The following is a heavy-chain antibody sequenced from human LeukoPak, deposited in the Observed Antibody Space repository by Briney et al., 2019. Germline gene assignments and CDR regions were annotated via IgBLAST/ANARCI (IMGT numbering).Heavy chain of an antibody. CDR2: ISYDGSNK. CDR1: GFTFSSYA. V-gene: IGHV3-30*14. D-gene: IGHD2-21*01. J-gene: IGHJ3*02. CDR3: ARHGVVVFGAFDI. Sequence: GRSLRLSCAASGFTFSSYAMHWVRQAPGKGQEWVAVISYDGSNKYYADSVKGRFTISRDNSKNTLYLQMNSLRVEDTAVYFCARHGVVVFGAFDIWGQGTMVTVSS.